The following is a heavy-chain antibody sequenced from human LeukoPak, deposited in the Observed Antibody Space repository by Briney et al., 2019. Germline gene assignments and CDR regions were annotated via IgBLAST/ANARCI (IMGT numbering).Heavy chain of an antibody. CDR1: GYTFTSYD. D-gene: IGHD6-6*01. J-gene: IGHJ4*02. CDR3: ARGGVYSSSSWGKGDY. Sequence: GASVKVSCKASGYTFTSYDINWVRQATGQGLEWMGWISAYNGNTNYAQKLQGRVTMTTDTSTSTAYMELRSLRSDDTAVYYCARGGVYSSSSWGKGDYWGQGTLVTVSS. CDR2: ISAYNGNT. V-gene: IGHV1-18*01.